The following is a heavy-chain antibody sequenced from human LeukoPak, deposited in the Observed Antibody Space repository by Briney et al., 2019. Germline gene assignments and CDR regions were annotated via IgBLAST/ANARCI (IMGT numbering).Heavy chain of an antibody. D-gene: IGHD3-22*01. Sequence: GGSLRLSCAASGFTFSSYEMNWVRQAPGKGLEWVSYISSSGSTIYYADSVKGRFTISRDNAKDSLYLQMDSLRADDTAVYYCTRDLRRRRSTYDSSGQPQFQHWGQGTLVTVSS. V-gene: IGHV3-48*03. CDR2: ISSSGSTI. CDR3: TRDLRRRRSTYDSSGQPQFQH. J-gene: IGHJ1*01. CDR1: GFTFSSYE.